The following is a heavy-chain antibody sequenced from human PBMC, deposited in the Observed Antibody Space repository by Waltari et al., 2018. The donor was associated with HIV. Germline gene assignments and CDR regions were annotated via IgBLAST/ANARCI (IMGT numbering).Heavy chain of an antibody. Sequence: VLLQESGPGLVKPSETLSLTCTVPGGSITRYYRRWIRQPPGKGLEWIGYIYYSGSTNYNPSLKSRATISVDTSKNQVSLKLSSVTAADTAVYYCASRGMHYYDSSGYYSWGQGTLVTVSS. V-gene: IGHV4-59*01. D-gene: IGHD3-22*01. CDR2: IYYSGST. CDR3: ASRGMHYYDSSGYYS. J-gene: IGHJ4*02. CDR1: GGSITRYY.